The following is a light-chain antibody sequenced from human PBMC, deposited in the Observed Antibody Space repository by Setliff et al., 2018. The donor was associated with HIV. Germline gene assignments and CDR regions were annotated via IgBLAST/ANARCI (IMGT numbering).Light chain of an antibody. J-gene: IGLJ1*01. CDR3: SIHRGRGYV. Sequence: QSALAQPASVSGSPGQSITISCTGTGSDVATSKYVSWYQQHPGKAPKLIIYDIVTRPSGVSNRFSGSKSGGTASLTISGLQAEDEADYYCSIHRGRGYVFGSATTVTVL. CDR2: DIV. CDR1: GSDVATSKY. V-gene: IGLV2-14*03.